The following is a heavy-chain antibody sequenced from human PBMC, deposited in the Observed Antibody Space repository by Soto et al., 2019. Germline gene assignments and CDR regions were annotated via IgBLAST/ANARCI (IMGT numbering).Heavy chain of an antibody. J-gene: IGHJ5*02. D-gene: IGHD3-22*01. CDR2: IYHTGNA. CDR1: GDSISNSRFY. V-gene: IGHV4-39*01. CDR3: ARDFFDSSDYTTNWFDP. Sequence: SETLSLTCSVSGDSISNSRFYWAWIRQAPGEGLEWIGSIYHTGNAYYNPSLKSRVTISVDTSKNQFSLKLTSVTAADAALYYCARDFFDSSDYTTNWFDPWGQGTLVTVS.